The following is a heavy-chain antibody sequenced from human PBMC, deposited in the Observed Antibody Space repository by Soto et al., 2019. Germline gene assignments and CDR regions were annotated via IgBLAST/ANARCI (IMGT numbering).Heavy chain of an antibody. V-gene: IGHV3-23*01. Sequence: GGSLRLSCSASGFTFSGHAMGWVRQAPGTGLEWVSAIIADGGRAYYAESVKGRFTMSRDNSKNTLSLQMNTLRAEDTAVYYCAKDKMEQWLVGGYFDNWGPGTQVTVSS. CDR2: IIADGGRA. CDR1: GFTFSGHA. CDR3: AKDKMEQWLVGGYFDN. J-gene: IGHJ4*02. D-gene: IGHD6-19*01.